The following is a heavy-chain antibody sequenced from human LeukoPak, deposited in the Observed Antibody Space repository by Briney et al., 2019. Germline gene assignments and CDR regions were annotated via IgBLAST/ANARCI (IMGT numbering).Heavy chain of an antibody. CDR1: GGSISSYY. CDR2: IYYSGST. Sequence: SETLSLTCTVSGGSISSYYWSWIRQPPGKGLEWIGYIYYSGSTNYNPSLKSRVTISVDTSKNQFSLKLSSVTAADTAVYYCARLPYYYGSGSVDYRGQGTLVTVSS. V-gene: IGHV4-59*08. J-gene: IGHJ4*02. CDR3: ARLPYYYGSGSVDY. D-gene: IGHD3-10*01.